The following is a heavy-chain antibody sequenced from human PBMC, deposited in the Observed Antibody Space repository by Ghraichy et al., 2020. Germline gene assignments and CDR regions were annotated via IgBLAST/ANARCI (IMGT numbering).Heavy chain of an antibody. CDR2: ISYDGSNK. CDR1: GFTFSSYG. D-gene: IGHD1-7*01. Sequence: GGSLRLSCAASGFTFSSYGMHWVRQAPGKGLEWVAVISYDGSNKYYADSVKGRFTISRDNSKNTLYLQMNSLRTEDTAVYYCAKDLGITGTTWDLDFWGQGTLVTVSS. J-gene: IGHJ4*02. V-gene: IGHV3-30*18. CDR3: AKDLGITGTTWDLDF.